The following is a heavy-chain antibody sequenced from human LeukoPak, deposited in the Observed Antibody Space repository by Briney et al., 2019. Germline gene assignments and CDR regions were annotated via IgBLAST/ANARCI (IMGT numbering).Heavy chain of an antibody. CDR1: GGPFSGYY. D-gene: IGHD2/OR15-2a*01. J-gene: IGHJ1*01. Sequence: NPSETLSLTCAVYGGPFSGYYWSWVRQPAGKGLEWIGRIHISGTTYYNPSLKSRFTMSVDTSKNQFSLKLSSVTAADTAVYYCATYSITGAWAEYFLHWGQGTLVTVSS. CDR3: ATYSITGAWAEYFLH. CDR2: IHISGTT. V-gene: IGHV4-59*10.